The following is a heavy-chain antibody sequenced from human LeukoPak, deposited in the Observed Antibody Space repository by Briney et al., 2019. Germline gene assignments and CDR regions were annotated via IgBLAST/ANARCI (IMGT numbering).Heavy chain of an antibody. CDR3: ARDRGTLGTLGFDV. V-gene: IGHV3-53*01. D-gene: IGHD7-27*01. Sequence: GGSLRLSCAASGFTVSSNHMSWVRQAPGKGLEWVSVIYSGGSTYYADSVKGRFTISRDNSKNTLCLQMNSLRAEDTAVYHCARDRGTLGTLGFDVWGQGTMVTVSS. J-gene: IGHJ3*01. CDR2: IYSGGST. CDR1: GFTVSSNH.